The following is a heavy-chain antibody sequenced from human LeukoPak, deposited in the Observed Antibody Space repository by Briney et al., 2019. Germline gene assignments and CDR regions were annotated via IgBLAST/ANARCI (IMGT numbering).Heavy chain of an antibody. CDR2: INHSGST. Sequence: SETLSLTCAVYGGFFSAYYWSWIRQPPGKGLEWIGEINHSGSTNYDPSLKSRVTISVDTSKNQFSLKLSSVTAADTAVYYCARTIVTTDDAFDIWGQGTMVTVSS. D-gene: IGHD4-11*01. CDR3: ARTIVTTDDAFDI. J-gene: IGHJ3*02. V-gene: IGHV4-34*01. CDR1: GGFFSAYY.